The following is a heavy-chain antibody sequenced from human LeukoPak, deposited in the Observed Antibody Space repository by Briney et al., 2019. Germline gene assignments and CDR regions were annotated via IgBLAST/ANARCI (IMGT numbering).Heavy chain of an antibody. J-gene: IGHJ4*02. CDR2: IWYDGSNK. D-gene: IGHD3-22*01. Sequence: GGSLRLSCAASGFTFSSYGMHWVRQAPGKGLEWVAVIWYDGSNKYYADSVKGRFTISRDNSKNTLYLQMNSLRAEDTAVYYCARDHYYDSSGSYYFDYWGQGTLVTVSS. CDR1: GFTFSSYG. V-gene: IGHV3-33*01. CDR3: ARDHYYDSSGSYYFDY.